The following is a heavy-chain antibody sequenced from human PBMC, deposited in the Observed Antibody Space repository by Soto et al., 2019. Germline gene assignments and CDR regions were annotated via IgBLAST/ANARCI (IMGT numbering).Heavy chain of an antibody. V-gene: IGHV3-53*01. Sequence: VGSLRLSCAASGFTVSSNYMSWVRQAPGKGLEWVSVIYSGGSTYYADSVKGRFTISRDNSKNTLYLQMNSLRAEDTAVYYCARDYDILTGYPTEDYWGQGTLVTVSS. CDR3: ARDYDILTGYPTEDY. J-gene: IGHJ4*02. D-gene: IGHD3-9*01. CDR2: IYSGGST. CDR1: GFTVSSNY.